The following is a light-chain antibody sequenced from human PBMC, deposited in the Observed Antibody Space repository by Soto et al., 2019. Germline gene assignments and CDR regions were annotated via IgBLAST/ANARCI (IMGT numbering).Light chain of an antibody. J-gene: IGLJ1*01. CDR3: SSFAGSNNLFV. CDR1: SSDVGGYNY. CDR2: EVS. V-gene: IGLV2-8*01. Sequence: QSALTKPPSASGSPGQSVTISCTGTSSDVGGYNYVSWYQQHPGKAPKFMIYEVSKRPSGVPDRFSGSKSGNTASLTVSGLQAEDEADYYCSSFAGSNNLFVFGTGTKLTVL.